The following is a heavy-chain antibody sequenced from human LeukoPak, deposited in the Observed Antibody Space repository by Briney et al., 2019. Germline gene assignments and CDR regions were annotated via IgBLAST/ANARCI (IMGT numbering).Heavy chain of an antibody. Sequence: PSETLSLTCAVCGGSFSGYYWSWIRQPPGKGLEWIGEINHSGSTNYNPSLKSRVTISVDTSKNQFSLKLSSVTAADTAVYYCASHTRYTAVAGTGYWGQGTLVTVSS. CDR3: ASHTRYTAVAGTGY. CDR2: INHSGST. D-gene: IGHD6-19*01. CDR1: GGSFSGYY. J-gene: IGHJ4*02. V-gene: IGHV4-34*01.